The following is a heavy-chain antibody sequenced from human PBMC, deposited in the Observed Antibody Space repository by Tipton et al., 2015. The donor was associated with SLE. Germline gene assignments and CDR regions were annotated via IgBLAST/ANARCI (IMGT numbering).Heavy chain of an antibody. CDR2: IYYSGST. CDR3: AKYSSSSWLTWYFDS. Sequence: TLSLTCTVSGGSISSYYWSWIRQPPGKGLEWIGYIYYSGSTKYNPSLKSRVTISVDTSKNQFSLKVSSVTAADTAVYYCAKYSSSSWLTWYFDSWGQGTLVTVSS. CDR1: GGSISSYY. D-gene: IGHD6-6*01. V-gene: IGHV4-59*08. J-gene: IGHJ4*02.